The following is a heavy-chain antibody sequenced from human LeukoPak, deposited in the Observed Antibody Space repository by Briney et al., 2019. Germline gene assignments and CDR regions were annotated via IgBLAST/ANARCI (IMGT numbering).Heavy chain of an antibody. Sequence: GGSLRLSRAASGFTFSSYAMSWVRQAPGKGLEWVSAISGSGGSTYYADSVKGRFTISRDNSKNTLYLQMNSLRAEDTAVYYCAKSTVVVPAEDAFDIWGQGTMVTVSS. D-gene: IGHD2-2*01. J-gene: IGHJ3*02. V-gene: IGHV3-23*01. CDR3: AKSTVVVPAEDAFDI. CDR2: ISGSGGST. CDR1: GFTFSSYA.